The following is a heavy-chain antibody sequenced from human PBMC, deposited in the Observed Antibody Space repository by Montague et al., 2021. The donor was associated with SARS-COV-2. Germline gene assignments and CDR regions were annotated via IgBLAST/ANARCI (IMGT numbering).Heavy chain of an antibody. Sequence: LRLSCAASGFTVSTNYMSWVRQPPGKGLEWIGSIYYSGSTYYNPSLKSRVTISVDTSKNQFSLKLSSVTAADTAVYYCARDKAEYIVVVPAVPLAYGMDVWGQGTTVTVSS. D-gene: IGHD2-2*01. CDR3: ARDKAEYIVVVPAVPLAYGMDV. J-gene: IGHJ6*02. CDR2: IYYSGST. V-gene: IGHV4-39*07. CDR1: GFTVSTNY.